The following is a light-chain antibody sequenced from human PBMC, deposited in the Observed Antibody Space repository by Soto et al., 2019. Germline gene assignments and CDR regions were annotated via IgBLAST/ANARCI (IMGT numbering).Light chain of an antibody. J-gene: IGLJ1*01. V-gene: IGLV2-18*02. CDR3: NSYTSSNTYV. CDR2: EVN. Sequence: QSALTQLPSVSGSPGQSVTISCTGTSSDVGSYNRVSWYQQPPGTAPKLMIYEVNNRPSGVPDRFSGSKSGNTASLTITGLQAEDEDDYYYNSYTSSNTYVFGTGTKVTV. CDR1: SSDVGSYNR.